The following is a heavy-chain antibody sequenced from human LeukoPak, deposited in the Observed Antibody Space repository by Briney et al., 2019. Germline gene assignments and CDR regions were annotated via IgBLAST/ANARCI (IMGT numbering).Heavy chain of an antibody. V-gene: IGHV3-21*01. CDR1: GFTFSSYG. CDR3: ARDSPYYYDSSGYWGPSMDV. Sequence: GGSLRLSCAASGFTFSSYGMSWVRQAPGKGLEWVSSISSSSSYIYYADSVKGRFTISRDNAKNSLYLQMNSLRAEDTAVYYCARDSPYYYDSSGYWGPSMDVWGKGTTVTVSS. D-gene: IGHD3-22*01. CDR2: ISSSSSYI. J-gene: IGHJ6*04.